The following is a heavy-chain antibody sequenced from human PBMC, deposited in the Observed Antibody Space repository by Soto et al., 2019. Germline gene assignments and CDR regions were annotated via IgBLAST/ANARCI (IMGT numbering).Heavy chain of an antibody. V-gene: IGHV4-59*11. CDR1: GGAINDHY. D-gene: IGHD3-9*01. CDR2: IYYNGNT. J-gene: IGHJ4*02. Sequence: PSETLSLTCTVSGGAINDHYWGYIRQPPGKGLEWIGYIYYNGNTNYNPSLESRVTISVDRSKNQFSLRLTSLTAADTAVYYCARVRTGYFDYWGRGALVTVSS. CDR3: ARVRTGYFDY.